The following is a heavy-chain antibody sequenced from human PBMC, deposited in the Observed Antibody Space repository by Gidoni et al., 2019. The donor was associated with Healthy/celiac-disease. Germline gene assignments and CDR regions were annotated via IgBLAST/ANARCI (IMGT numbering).Heavy chain of an antibody. J-gene: IGHJ3*02. CDR2: ISWNSGSI. Sequence: EVQLVESGGGLVQPGRSLRLSCAASGFTFDDYAMHWVRQAPGKGLEWVSGISWNSGSIGYADSVKGRFTISRDNAKNSLYLQMNSLRAEDTALYYCASPPIQGTGGAFDIWGQGTMVTVSS. V-gene: IGHV3-9*01. CDR3: ASPPIQGTGGAFDI. D-gene: IGHD7-27*01. CDR1: GFTFDDYA.